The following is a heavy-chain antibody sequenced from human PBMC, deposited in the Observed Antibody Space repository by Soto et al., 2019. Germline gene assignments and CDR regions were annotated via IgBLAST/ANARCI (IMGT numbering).Heavy chain of an antibody. V-gene: IGHV5-51*01. Sequence: GESLKISCNASGYSFTSYWIAWVRQKPGEGLEWMGIIFPGDSDTKYSPSFQGQVSFSVDKSTNIAYLQWNSLKASDTAMYFCAKQRLLMYSRSAGIFDSWGQGTLVTVSS. CDR2: IFPGDSDT. CDR1: GYSFTSYW. D-gene: IGHD6-6*01. CDR3: AKQRLLMYSRSAGIFDS. J-gene: IGHJ4*02.